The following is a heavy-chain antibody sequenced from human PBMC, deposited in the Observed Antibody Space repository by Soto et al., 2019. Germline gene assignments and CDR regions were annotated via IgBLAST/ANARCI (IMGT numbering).Heavy chain of an antibody. J-gene: IGHJ4*02. Sequence: EVQLVESGGDLVQPGGSLRLSCAASGFTFSTYWMNWVRQAPGKGLEWVATIRQDGSKKHCVDSVKGRFTISRDNAANSLFKRMVRVRTEDSVIYYCVRGCRRPQCPYYFESWGRGILVTVSS. D-gene: IGHD6-19*01. CDR3: VRGCRRPQCPYYFES. CDR2: IRQDGSKK. V-gene: IGHV3-7*04. CDR1: GFTFSTYW.